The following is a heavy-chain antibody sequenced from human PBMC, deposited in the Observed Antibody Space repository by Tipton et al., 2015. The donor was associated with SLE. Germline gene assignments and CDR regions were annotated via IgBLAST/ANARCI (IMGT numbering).Heavy chain of an antibody. Sequence: SLRLSCAASGFTFSNYWMHWVRQAPGKGLVWVSRINGDGSTTNYADSVKGRFTISRDNAKNTLYLQMNSLRAEDTAVYYCTRVESTSWAFDIWGQGTIVTVSS. D-gene: IGHD2/OR15-2a*01. CDR2: INGDGSTT. J-gene: IGHJ3*02. V-gene: IGHV3-74*01. CDR3: TRVESTSWAFDI. CDR1: GFTFSNYW.